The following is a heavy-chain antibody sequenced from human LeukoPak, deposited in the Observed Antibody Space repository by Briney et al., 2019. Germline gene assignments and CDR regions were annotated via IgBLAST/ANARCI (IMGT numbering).Heavy chain of an antibody. J-gene: IGHJ4*02. CDR1: GFTFSSYA. V-gene: IGHV3-53*01. D-gene: IGHD2-15*01. Sequence: GGSLRLSCAASGFTFSSYAMSWVRQAPGKGLEWVSVIYSGGSTYYADSVKGRFTISRDNSKNTLYLQMNSLRAEDTAVYYCARDGSYCSGGSCPSDYWGQGTLVTVSS. CDR3: ARDGSYCSGGSCPSDY. CDR2: IYSGGST.